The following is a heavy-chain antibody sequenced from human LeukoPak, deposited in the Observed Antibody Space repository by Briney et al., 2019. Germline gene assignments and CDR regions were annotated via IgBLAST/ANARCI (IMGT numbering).Heavy chain of an antibody. CDR2: IIPIFGSA. CDR1: GGTFSSYV. CDR3: AILGMDTAMVTIDY. V-gene: IGHV1-69*06. Sequence: ASVKVSCKASGGTFSSYVISWVRQAPGQGLEWMGGIIPIFGSANYAQKFQGRVTITADKSTSTAYMELSSLRSEDTAVYYCAILGMDTAMVTIDYWGQGTLVTVSS. J-gene: IGHJ4*02. D-gene: IGHD5-18*01.